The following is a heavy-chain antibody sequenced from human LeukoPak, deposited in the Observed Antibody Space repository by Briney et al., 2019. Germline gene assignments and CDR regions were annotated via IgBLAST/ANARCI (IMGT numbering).Heavy chain of an antibody. J-gene: IGHJ4*02. D-gene: IGHD1-14*01. V-gene: IGHV3-48*04. CDR1: GFSFPTHS. CDR3: ARGRETFGIIDS. Sequence: PGGSLRLSCAASGFSFPTHSFHWVRQSPGKGLEWVAYIGSSSSTIYQAKSMKGRISISRDNAKNSLFLQMPSLRVEDTAVYYCARGRETFGIIDSWGQGTLVAVSS. CDR2: IGSSSSTI.